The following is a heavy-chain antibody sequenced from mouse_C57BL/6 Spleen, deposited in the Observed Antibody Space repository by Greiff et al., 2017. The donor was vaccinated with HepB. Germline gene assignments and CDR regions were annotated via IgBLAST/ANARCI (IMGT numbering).Heavy chain of an antibody. CDR2: INPYNGDT. J-gene: IGHJ1*03. CDR1: GYSFTGYF. V-gene: IGHV1-20*01. Sequence: VQLQQSGPELVKPGDSVKISCKASGYSFTGYFMNWVMQSHGKSLEWIGRINPYNGDTFYNQKFKGKATLTVDKSSSTAHMELRSLTSEDSAVYYCARGYYYGSSFYWYFDVWGTGTTVTVSS. CDR3: ARGYYYGSSFYWYFDV. D-gene: IGHD1-1*01.